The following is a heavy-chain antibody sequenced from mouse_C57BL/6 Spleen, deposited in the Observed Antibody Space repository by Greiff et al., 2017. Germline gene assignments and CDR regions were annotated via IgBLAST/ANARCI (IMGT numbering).Heavy chain of an antibody. CDR1: GFTFSDYG. V-gene: IGHV5-17*01. CDR3: ARTTTVVPYFDY. CDR2: ISSGSSTI. D-gene: IGHD1-1*01. Sequence: DVKLVESGGGLVKPGGSLKLSCAASGFTFSDYGMHWVRQAPEKGLEWVAYISSGSSTIYYADTVKGRFTISRDNAKNTLFLQMTSLRSEDTAMYYCARTTTVVPYFDYWGQGTTLTVSS. J-gene: IGHJ2*01.